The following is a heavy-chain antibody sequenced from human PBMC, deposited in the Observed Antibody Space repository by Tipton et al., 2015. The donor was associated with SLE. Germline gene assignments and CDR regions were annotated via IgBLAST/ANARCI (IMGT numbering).Heavy chain of an antibody. CDR3: AGLRGILTGPRGAFDI. V-gene: IGHV4-59*01. D-gene: IGHD3-9*01. CDR1: GGSISSYY. J-gene: IGHJ3*02. Sequence: TLSLTCTVSGGSISSYYWSWIRQPAGKGLEWIGYIYYSGSTNYNPSLKSRVTISVDTSKNQFSLKLSSVTAADTAVYYCAGLRGILTGPRGAFDIWGQGTMVTASS. CDR2: IYYSGST.